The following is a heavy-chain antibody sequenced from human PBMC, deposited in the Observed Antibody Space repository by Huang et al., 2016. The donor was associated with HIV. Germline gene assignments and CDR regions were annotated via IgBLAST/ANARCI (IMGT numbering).Heavy chain of an antibody. CDR1: GGSIRSDYF. CDR3: PRPSYYFDI. Sequence: QLQLQESGPGLVKPSETLSLTCTVSGGSIRSDYFWGWVRQAPGKGLQWIGSVYYSGKTYYNHFTLNRNSVTAADTAVYFCARHPPVVGVLSFGVPHPRPSYYFDIWGQGTLLTVSS. D-gene: IGHD3-10*01. J-gene: IGHJ4*02. V-gene: IGHV4-38-2*02. CDR2: VYYSGKT.